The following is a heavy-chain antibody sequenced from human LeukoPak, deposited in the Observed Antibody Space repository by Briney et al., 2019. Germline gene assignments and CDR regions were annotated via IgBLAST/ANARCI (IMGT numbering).Heavy chain of an antibody. V-gene: IGHV1-2*02. Sequence: ASVKVSCKASGYTFTDYYMHWVRQAPGQGLEWMGWINPNSGDTNSAQNFQGRVTMTRDTSISTAYMELSRLTSDDTAVYYCARVGLSNWFDPWGQGTLVTVSS. CDR3: ARVGLSNWFDP. D-gene: IGHD1-26*01. J-gene: IGHJ5*02. CDR2: INPNSGDT. CDR1: GYTFTDYY.